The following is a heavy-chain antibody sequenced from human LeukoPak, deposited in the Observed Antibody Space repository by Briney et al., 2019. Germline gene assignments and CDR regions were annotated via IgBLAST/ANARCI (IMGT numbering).Heavy chain of an antibody. Sequence: SETLSLTCAVYGGSFSGYYWSWIRQPPGKGLEWIGEINHSGSTNYNPSLKSRVTISVDTSKNQFSLKLSSVTAADTAVYYCARGRIYSSGWWRPNDAFDIWGQGTMVTVSS. CDR3: ARGRIYSSGWWRPNDAFDI. V-gene: IGHV4-34*01. D-gene: IGHD6-19*01. CDR1: GGSFSGYY. J-gene: IGHJ3*02. CDR2: INHSGST.